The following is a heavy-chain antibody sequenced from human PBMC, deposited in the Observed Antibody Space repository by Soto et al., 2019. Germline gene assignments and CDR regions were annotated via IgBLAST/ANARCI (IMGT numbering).Heavy chain of an antibody. V-gene: IGHV1-69*13. J-gene: IGHJ6*02. CDR2: IIPIFGTA. CDR1: GGTFSSYA. Sequence: SAKVACKASGGTFSSYAISWVRQAPGQGLEGMGGIIPIFGTANYAQKFQGRVTITADESTSTAYMELSSLRSEDTAVYYCARGRDYDSSGYYPNYYYYGMDVWGQGTTVTVSS. CDR3: ARGRDYDSSGYYPNYYYYGMDV. D-gene: IGHD3-22*01.